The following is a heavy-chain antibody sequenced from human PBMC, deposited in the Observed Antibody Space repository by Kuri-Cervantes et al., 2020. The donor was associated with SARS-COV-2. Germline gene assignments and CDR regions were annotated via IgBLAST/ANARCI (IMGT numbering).Heavy chain of an antibody. CDR3: ARLEFFGVTGYYYMDV. CDR2: VYYSGRT. CDR1: GDTISSNNYY. J-gene: IGHJ6*03. D-gene: IGHD3-10*01. V-gene: IGHV4-39*01. Sequence: SETLSLTCTVSGDTISSNNYYWGWIRQPPGQELEWIGSVYYSGRTFYNPSLKSRVTISVYTSKTQFSLTYKSVTAADTAVYFCARLEFFGVTGYYYMDVWGKGTTVTVSS.